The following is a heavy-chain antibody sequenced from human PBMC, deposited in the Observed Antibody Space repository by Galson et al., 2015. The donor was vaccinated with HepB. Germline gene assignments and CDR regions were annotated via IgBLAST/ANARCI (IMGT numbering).Heavy chain of an antibody. CDR3: ARVSRYCRSTRCLDFDY. CDR1: GFTFSSYW. Sequence: SLRLSCAASGFTFSSYWMSWVRQAPGKGLEWVANIKQDGSEKYYVDSAKGRFTISRDNAKNSVYLQMNSLRGEDTAVYYCARVSRYCRSTRCLDFDYWGQGTLVTVPS. V-gene: IGHV3-7*03. J-gene: IGHJ4*02. D-gene: IGHD2-2*01. CDR2: IKQDGSEK.